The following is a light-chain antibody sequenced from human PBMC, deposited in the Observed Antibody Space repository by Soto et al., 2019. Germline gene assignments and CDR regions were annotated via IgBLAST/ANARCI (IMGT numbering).Light chain of an antibody. Sequence: EIVLTQSPATLSLSPGERATLSCRASQSVSNYLAWYQQKPGQAPRLLIYDASNRATGIPARFSGIGSRTDFTLTISSLEPEDFAVYYCQQRTTWPPSLTFGGGTKVEIK. CDR2: DAS. J-gene: IGKJ4*01. CDR1: QSVSNY. V-gene: IGKV3-11*01. CDR3: QQRTTWPPSLT.